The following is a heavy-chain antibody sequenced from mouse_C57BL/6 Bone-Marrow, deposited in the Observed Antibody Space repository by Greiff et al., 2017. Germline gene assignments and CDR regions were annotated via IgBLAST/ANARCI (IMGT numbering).Heavy chain of an antibody. CDR2: IYPGDGDT. CDR3: ARDDYDLYYFDY. V-gene: IGHV1-82*01. Sequence: VMLVESGPELVKPGASVKISCKASGYAFSSSWMNWVKQRPGKGLEWIGRIYPGDGDTNYNQKFKGKATLTVDTSSSTAYMQLSSLTSEDSAVYYCARDDYDLYYFDYWGQGTTLTVSS. CDR1: GYAFSSSW. D-gene: IGHD2-4*01. J-gene: IGHJ2*01.